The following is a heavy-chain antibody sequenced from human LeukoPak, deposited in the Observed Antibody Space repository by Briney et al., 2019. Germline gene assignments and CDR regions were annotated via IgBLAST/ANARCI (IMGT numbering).Heavy chain of an antibody. J-gene: IGHJ4*02. D-gene: IGHD4-17*01. CDR3: ARGSYRDYSTFDY. CDR1: GYTFTGYY. V-gene: IGHV1-46*01. Sequence: ASVTVSYKASGYTFTGYYMHWVRQAPGQGLEWMGIINPSGGSTSYAQKFQGRVTMTRDTSTSTVYMELSSLRSEDTAVYYCARGSYRDYSTFDYGGQGTLVTVSS. CDR2: INPSGGST.